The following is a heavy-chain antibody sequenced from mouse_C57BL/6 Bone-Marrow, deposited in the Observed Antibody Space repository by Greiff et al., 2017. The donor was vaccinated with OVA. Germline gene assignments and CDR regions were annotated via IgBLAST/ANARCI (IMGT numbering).Heavy chain of an antibody. J-gene: IGHJ2*01. Sequence: VKLVESGAELARPGASVKLSCKASGYTFTSYGISWVKQRTGQGLEWIGEIYPRSGNTYYNEKFKGKATLTADKSSSTAYMELRSLTSEDSAVYFCARGDGYYDFDYWGQGTTLTVSS. CDR2: IYPRSGNT. CDR3: ARGDGYYDFDY. D-gene: IGHD2-3*01. CDR1: GYTFTSYG. V-gene: IGHV1-81*01.